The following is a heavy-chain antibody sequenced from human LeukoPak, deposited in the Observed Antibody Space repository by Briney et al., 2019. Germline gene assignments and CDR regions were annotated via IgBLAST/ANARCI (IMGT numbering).Heavy chain of an antibody. V-gene: IGHV1-2*02. CDR3: ARALTRYSTAWYGY. CDR2: LNPYSGGT. CDR1: GSTFKDYY. D-gene: IGHD6-19*01. J-gene: IGHJ4*02. Sequence: ASVRVPCKTSGSTFKDYYIHWVRQAPGQGLEWMGWLNPYSGGTNYAQKFQGRVTLTRDTSITTAYMDLSSLTSDDTALYYCARALTRYSTAWYGYWGQGTLVTVSS.